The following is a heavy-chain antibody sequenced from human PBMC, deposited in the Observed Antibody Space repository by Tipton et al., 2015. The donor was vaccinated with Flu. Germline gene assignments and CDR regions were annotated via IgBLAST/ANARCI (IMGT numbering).Heavy chain of an antibody. V-gene: IGHV5-51*01. CDR1: GFSFSSHW. CDR2: IYPGKSDA. J-gene: IGHJ4*02. D-gene: IGHD6-25*01. Sequence: VQLVQSGAEVKKPGESLKISCKGSGFSFSSHWIAWVRQTPEKGLEWMGIIYPGKSDARYSPSFQGQVTISADTSIDTAYLQWSSLQASDTALYYCAKQVSSAAAVTYDYWGQGTLVTVSS. CDR3: AKQVSSAAAVTYDY.